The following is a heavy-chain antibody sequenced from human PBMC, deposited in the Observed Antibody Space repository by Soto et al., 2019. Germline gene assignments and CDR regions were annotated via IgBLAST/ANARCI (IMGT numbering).Heavy chain of an antibody. D-gene: IGHD5-12*01. Sequence: SQTLSLTCAISGDTVSSNSAAWNWIRQSPSRGLVCLRRTYYRAKWYNDYPVTVKSRIPINPDTSKNQFSLKLSYVTPEDTAVYYCDRDRGYDYYYYYMDVWGKGTTVTVSS. CDR3: DRDRGYDYYYYYMDV. CDR1: GDTVSSNSAA. CDR2: TYYRAKWYN. V-gene: IGHV6-1*01. J-gene: IGHJ6*03.